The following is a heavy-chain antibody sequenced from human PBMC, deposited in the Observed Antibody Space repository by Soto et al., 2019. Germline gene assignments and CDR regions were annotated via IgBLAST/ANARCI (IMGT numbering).Heavy chain of an antibody. D-gene: IGHD6-13*01. J-gene: IGHJ4*02. CDR3: ARDKYSSSSGRSGYFDY. CDR2: TYYRSKWYN. CDR1: GDSVSSNSAA. Sequence: SQTLSLTCAISGDSVSSNSAAWNWIRQSPSRGLEWLGRTYYRSKWYNDYAVSVKSRITINPDTSKNQFSLQLNSVTPEDTAVYYCARDKYSSSSGRSGYFDYWGQGTLVTVSS. V-gene: IGHV6-1*01.